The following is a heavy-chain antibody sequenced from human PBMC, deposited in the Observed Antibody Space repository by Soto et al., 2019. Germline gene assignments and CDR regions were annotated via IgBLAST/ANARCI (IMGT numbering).Heavy chain of an antibody. V-gene: IGHV4-31*03. CDR3: ARVSATGTRWFDP. CDR2: IHYTGRT. CDR1: GGSINSGAYY. J-gene: IGHJ5*02. D-gene: IGHD6-13*01. Sequence: SETLSLTCSVSGGSINSGAYYRSWIRHYPGKGREWIGYIHYTGRTYYNPSLESRATISVDTSKKHFSLKLSSVTAADTAVYYCARVSATGTRWFDPWGQGNLVTVSS.